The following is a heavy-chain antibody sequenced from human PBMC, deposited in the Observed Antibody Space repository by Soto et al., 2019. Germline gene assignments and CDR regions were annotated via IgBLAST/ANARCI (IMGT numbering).Heavy chain of an antibody. V-gene: IGHV3-30*18. CDR1: GFTLSHYG. J-gene: IGHJ6*02. D-gene: IGHD3-10*01. CDR3: AKDRGTMLAFYYCMDV. Sequence: QVQLVESGGGVVQPGRSLRLSCAASGFTLSHYGMHWVRQAPGRGLEWVAVISYDGARKYYSDSVKGRFTISRDNSKKTLYLQMNSLRVEDTAVYYCAKDRGTMLAFYYCMDVWGHGTTVTASS. CDR2: ISYDGARK.